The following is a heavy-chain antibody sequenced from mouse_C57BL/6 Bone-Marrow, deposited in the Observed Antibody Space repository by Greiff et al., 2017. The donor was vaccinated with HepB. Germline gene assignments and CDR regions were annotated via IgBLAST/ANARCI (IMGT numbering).Heavy chain of an antibody. CDR3: TRLLRSNLFDY. Sequence: VMLVESGAELVKPGASVKISCKASGYAFSSYWMNWVKQRPGKGLEWIGQIYPGDGDTNYNGKFKGKATLTADKSSSTAYMQLSSLTSEDSAVYYCTRLLRSNLFDYWGQGTTLTVSS. V-gene: IGHV1-80*01. D-gene: IGHD1-1*01. J-gene: IGHJ2*01. CDR2: IYPGDGDT. CDR1: GYAFSSYW.